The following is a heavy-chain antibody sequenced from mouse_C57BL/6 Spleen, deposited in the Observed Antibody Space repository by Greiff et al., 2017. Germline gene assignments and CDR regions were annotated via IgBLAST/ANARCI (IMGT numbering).Heavy chain of an antibody. CDR3: ARSGSPWYFDV. CDR2: IYPGDGDT. Sequence: SGAELVKPGASVKISCKASGYAFSSYWMNWVKQRPGKGLEWIGQIYPGDGDTNYNGKFKGKATLTADKSSSTAYMQLSSLTSEDSAVYFCARSGSPWYFDVWGTGTTVTVSS. CDR1: GYAFSSYW. J-gene: IGHJ1*03. D-gene: IGHD1-3*01. V-gene: IGHV1-80*01.